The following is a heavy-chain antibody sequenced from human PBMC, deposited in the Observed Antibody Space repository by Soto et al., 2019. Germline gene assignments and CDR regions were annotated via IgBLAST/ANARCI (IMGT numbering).Heavy chain of an antibody. CDR3: ASLTGIRMPDSPSPYTSAREV. J-gene: IGHJ6*01. CDR2: VYYTGSI. V-gene: IGHV4-4*02. CDR1: GGSVTSKNW. D-gene: IGHD3-10*01. Sequence: QVQLLESGPGLVKPSGTLSLTCVVSGGSVTSKNWWWSWVRLSPGERPEWIGQVYYTGSIKYNPSPNSRSTISLDKPKNLLSQNLTSVTAADTARSYCASLTGIRMPDSPSPYTSAREVWGQGTRVIVSS.